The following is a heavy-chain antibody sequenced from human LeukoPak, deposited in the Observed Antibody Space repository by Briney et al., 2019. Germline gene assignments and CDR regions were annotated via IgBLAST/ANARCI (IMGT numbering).Heavy chain of an antibody. J-gene: IGHJ5*02. CDR1: GGSISSYY. CDR2: IYYSGST. V-gene: IGHV4-59*12. D-gene: IGHD3-10*01. Sequence: SETLSLTCTVSGGSISSYYWSWIRQPPGKGLERIGYIYYSGSTNYNPSLKSRVTISLDTSKNQLSLKLSSVTAADTAVYYCARESNYHGSGTGWFDPWGQGTLVTVSS. CDR3: ARESNYHGSGTGWFDP.